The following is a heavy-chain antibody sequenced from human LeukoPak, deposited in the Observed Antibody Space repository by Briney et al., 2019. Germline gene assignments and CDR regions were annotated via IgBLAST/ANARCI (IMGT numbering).Heavy chain of an antibody. CDR3: AREDTGDAFDI. CDR2: IYYSGST. D-gene: IGHD5-18*01. J-gene: IGHJ3*02. CDR1: GGSISSYY. V-gene: IGHV4-59*01. Sequence: PSETLSLTCTVSGGSISSYYWSWIRQPPGKGLEWIGYIYYSGSTNYNPSLKSRVTISVDTSKNQFSLKLSSVTAADTAVYYCAREDTGDAFDIWGQGTVVTVSS.